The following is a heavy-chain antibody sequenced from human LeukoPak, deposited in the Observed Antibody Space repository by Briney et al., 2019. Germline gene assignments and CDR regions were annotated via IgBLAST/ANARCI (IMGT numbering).Heavy chain of an antibody. Sequence: SETLSLTCAVYGGSFSGYYWSWIRQPPGKGLEWIGYIYYSGSTNYNPSLKSRVTISVDTSKNQFSLKLSSMTAADTAVYYCARASVRYYYYGMDVWGQGTTVTVSS. CDR2: IYYSGST. V-gene: IGHV4-59*01. CDR3: ARASVRYYYYGMDV. J-gene: IGHJ6*02. CDR1: GGSFSGYY. D-gene: IGHD2-2*01.